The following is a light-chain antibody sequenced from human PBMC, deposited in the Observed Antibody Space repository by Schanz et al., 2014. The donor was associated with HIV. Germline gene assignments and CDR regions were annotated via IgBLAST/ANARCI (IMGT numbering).Light chain of an antibody. CDR3: ATWDDSLDGPV. CDR1: SSNIGSNT. Sequence: QSVLTQPPSASGTPGQRVTISCSGSSSNIGSNTVNWHQHLPGTAPKLLIYSSNQRPSGVPDRFSGSKSGTSASLAISGLQSDDEAVYYCATWDDSLDGPVFGGGTKLTVL. J-gene: IGLJ3*02. V-gene: IGLV1-44*01. CDR2: SSN.